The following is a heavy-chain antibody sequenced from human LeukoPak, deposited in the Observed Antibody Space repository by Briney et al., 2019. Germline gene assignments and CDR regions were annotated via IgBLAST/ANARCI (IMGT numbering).Heavy chain of an antibody. CDR2: INPSGGTT. V-gene: IGHV1-46*01. Sequence: ASVKVSCKASGYTFTSYYIHWVRRAPGQGLEWMGIINPSGGTTTYAQNFQGRVTMTRDTSTSTLYMELSSLTSEDTAVYYCARAATPGGGVPARSFDYWGQGTLVTVSS. J-gene: IGHJ4*02. D-gene: IGHD2-2*01. CDR1: GYTFTSYY. CDR3: ARAATPGGGVPARSFDY.